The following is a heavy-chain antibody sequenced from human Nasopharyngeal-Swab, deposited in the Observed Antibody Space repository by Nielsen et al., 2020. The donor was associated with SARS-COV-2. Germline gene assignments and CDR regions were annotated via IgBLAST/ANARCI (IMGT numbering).Heavy chain of an antibody. CDR2: MNPNSGNT. J-gene: IGHJ4*02. Sequence: ASVKVSCKASGYTFTSYDINWVRQATGQGLEWMGWMNPNSGNTGYAQKFQGRVTMTRNTSISTAYMELRSLRSDDTAVYYCARDRALYSSSWYYWGQGTLVTVSS. CDR1: GYTFTSYD. CDR3: ARDRALYSSSWYY. D-gene: IGHD6-13*01. V-gene: IGHV1-8*01.